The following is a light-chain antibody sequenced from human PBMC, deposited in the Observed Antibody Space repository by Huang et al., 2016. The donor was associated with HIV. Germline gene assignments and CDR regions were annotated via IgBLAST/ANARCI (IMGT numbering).Light chain of an antibody. Sequence: VVMTQSPATLSVSPGERATLPCGASQSIDTNLAWYQQKPGQSPRRLIFGASTRANGVPARCGGSGAGTEFTLTINSLQSEEFGIYYCQHYNKWPPAFGQGTKLEIK. V-gene: IGKV3-15*01. J-gene: IGKJ2*01. CDR1: QSIDTN. CDR3: QHYNKWPPA. CDR2: GAS.